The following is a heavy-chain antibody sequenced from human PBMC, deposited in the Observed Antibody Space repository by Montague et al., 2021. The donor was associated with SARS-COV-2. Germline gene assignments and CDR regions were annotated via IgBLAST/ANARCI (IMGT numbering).Heavy chain of an antibody. V-gene: IGHV6-1*01. J-gene: IGHJ6*02. CDR3: AREGEWELQGPRHSSFYFAMDV. Sequence: CAISGDSVASNSAAWIWIRQSPSRGLEWLARTYYRSKWYNEYAVSVKSRINTIPDTSKNHLSLQVNSVTPEDTAVYYCAREGEWELQGPRHSSFYFAMDVWGQGTSVTVSS. CDR2: TYYRSKWYN. CDR1: GDSVASNSAA. D-gene: IGHD1-26*01.